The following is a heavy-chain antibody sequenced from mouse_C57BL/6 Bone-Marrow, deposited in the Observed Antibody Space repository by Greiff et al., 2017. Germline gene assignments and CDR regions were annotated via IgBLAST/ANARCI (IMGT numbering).Heavy chain of an antibody. V-gene: IGHV1-19*01. Sequence: EVQLQQSGPVLVKPGASVKMSCKASGYTFTDYYMNWVKQSHGKSLEWIGVINPYNGGTSYNQKFKGKATLTVDKSSSTAYMELNSLTSEDSAVYYGASLLLRSNWYFDVWGTGTTVTVSS. D-gene: IGHD1-1*01. CDR2: INPYNGGT. CDR1: GYTFTDYY. J-gene: IGHJ1*03. CDR3: ASLLLRSNWYFDV.